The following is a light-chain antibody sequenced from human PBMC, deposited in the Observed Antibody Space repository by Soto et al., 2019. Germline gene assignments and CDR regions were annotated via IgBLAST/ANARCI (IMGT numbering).Light chain of an antibody. J-gene: IGLJ3*02. Sequence: SVLTQPASVSGSPGQSITISCTGTSSDVGAYNYVSWFQQHPGKVPKLLVYEVNNRPSGVSNRFSGSKSGNTASLTISGLQAEDEADYYCSSYARSTTLLFGGGTKVTVL. CDR2: EVN. CDR3: SSYARSTTLL. V-gene: IGLV2-14*01. CDR1: SSDVGAYNY.